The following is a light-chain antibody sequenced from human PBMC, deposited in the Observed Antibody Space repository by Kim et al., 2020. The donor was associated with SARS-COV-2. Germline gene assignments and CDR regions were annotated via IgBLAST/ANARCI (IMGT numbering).Light chain of an antibody. V-gene: IGLV2-14*03. Sequence: GQSITSACTGNSSDVGGYNYVSWYQQHPGKAPKLMIYDVSNRPSGVSSSFSGSKSGNTASLTISGLQAEDEADYYCSSYTSSSTRVFGGGTQLTVL. J-gene: IGLJ3*02. CDR1: SSDVGGYNY. CDR3: SSYTSSSTRV. CDR2: DVS.